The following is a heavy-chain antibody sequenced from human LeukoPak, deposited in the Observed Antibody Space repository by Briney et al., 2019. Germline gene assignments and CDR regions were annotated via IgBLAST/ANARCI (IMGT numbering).Heavy chain of an antibody. CDR2: IKQDGSEK. CDR3: ARDQRYCSSSSCPWEPFDY. V-gene: IGHV3-7*05. J-gene: IGHJ4*02. CDR1: GLTFTSYW. Sequence: GGSLRLSCAASGLTFTSYWMHWVRQAPGKGLEWVANIKQDGSEKYYVDSVKGRFTISRDNAKNSLYLQMNSLRAEDTAVYYCARDQRYCSSSSCPWEPFDYWGQGTLVTVSS. D-gene: IGHD2-2*01.